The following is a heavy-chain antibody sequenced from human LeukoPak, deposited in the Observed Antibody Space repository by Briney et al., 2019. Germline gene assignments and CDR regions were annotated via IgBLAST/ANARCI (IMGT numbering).Heavy chain of an antibody. V-gene: IGHV3-21*01. Sequence: GGSLRLSCAASGFTFSSNSMNWVRQAPGKGLEWVSSISSSSSYIYYADSVKGRFTISRDNAKNSLYLQMNSLRAEDTAVYYCARVKSSGWYFNYWGQGTLVTVSS. D-gene: IGHD6-19*01. J-gene: IGHJ4*02. CDR3: ARVKSSGWYFNY. CDR1: GFTFSSNS. CDR2: ISSSSSYI.